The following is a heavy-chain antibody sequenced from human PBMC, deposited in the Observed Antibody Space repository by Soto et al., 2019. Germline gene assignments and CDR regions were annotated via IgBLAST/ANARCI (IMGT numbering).Heavy chain of an antibody. CDR1: SGSVNSGDYY. CDR2: IDNSGFT. Sequence: PSETLSLTCTVSSGSVNSGDYYWSWIRQPPGKGLEWIANIDNSGFTYYNPSLKSRLAMSVDTSRSQFSLKLSSVTAADTAVYYCARSNRPTLSFDSWGQGTLVTVSS. D-gene: IGHD4-4*01. V-gene: IGHV4-30-4*01. CDR3: ARSNRPTLSFDS. J-gene: IGHJ4*02.